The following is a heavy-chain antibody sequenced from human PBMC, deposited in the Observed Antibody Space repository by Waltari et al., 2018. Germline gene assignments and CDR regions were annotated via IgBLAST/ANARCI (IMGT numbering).Heavy chain of an antibody. D-gene: IGHD3-10*01. CDR3: AKGPYFGSGVGMDV. Sequence: EAQLLESGGDLVQPGGSLRLSCAASGFTFSAFGMSWVRQAPGKGLEWVSGFKGSGDRTSYAESVKGRFTISRDNSKNTLYLQMNSLRTEDTAVYYCAKGPYFGSGVGMDVWGQGTTVRVSS. J-gene: IGHJ6*02. CDR2: FKGSGDRT. V-gene: IGHV3-23*01. CDR1: GFTFSAFG.